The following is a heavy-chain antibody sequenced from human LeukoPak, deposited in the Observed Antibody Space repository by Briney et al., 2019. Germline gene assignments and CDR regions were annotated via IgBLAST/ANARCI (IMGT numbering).Heavy chain of an antibody. CDR2: INHSGST. J-gene: IGHJ5*02. Sequence: PSQTLSLTCTVSGGSISSGDYYWSWIRQPPGMGLEWIGEINHSGSTIYNPSLKSRATILLDTSKNQYSLKLTSVTAADTAVYFCATEPGYCSGGRCYGGWFDPWGQGTLVTVSS. CDR1: GGSISSGDYY. D-gene: IGHD2-15*01. CDR3: ATEPGYCSGGRCYGGWFDP. V-gene: IGHV4-30-4*01.